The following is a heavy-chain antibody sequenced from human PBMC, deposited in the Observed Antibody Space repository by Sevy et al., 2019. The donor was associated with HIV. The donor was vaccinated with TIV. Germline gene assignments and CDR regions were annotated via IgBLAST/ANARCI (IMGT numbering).Heavy chain of an antibody. Sequence: GGSLRLSCAASGFTFSNAWMSWVRQAPGKGLEWVGRIKSKTDGGTTDYAAPVKGRFTISRDDSKNTLYLKMNSLKTEETAVDYCTTEVDDCSSTSCYDLAVDYWGQGTLVTVSS. CDR1: GFTFSNAW. J-gene: IGHJ4*02. D-gene: IGHD2-2*01. CDR2: IKSKTDGGTT. CDR3: TTEVDDCSSTSCYDLAVDY. V-gene: IGHV3-15*01.